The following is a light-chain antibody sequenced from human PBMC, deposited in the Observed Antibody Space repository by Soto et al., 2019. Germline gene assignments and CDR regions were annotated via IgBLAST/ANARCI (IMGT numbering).Light chain of an antibody. CDR3: QHYNSYSP. Sequence: DIQMTQSPSTLSASVGDRVTITCRASQTISSRLAWYQHKPGKAPKLLIYKTSTLESGVPSRFSGTGSGTEFTLTISSLQPDEFATYYCQHYNSYSPFGGGTKVEIK. V-gene: IGKV1-5*03. CDR1: QTISSR. CDR2: KTS. J-gene: IGKJ4*01.